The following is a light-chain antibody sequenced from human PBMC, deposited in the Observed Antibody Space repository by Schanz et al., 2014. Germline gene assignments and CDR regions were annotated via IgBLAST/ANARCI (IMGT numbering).Light chain of an antibody. CDR3: QKYNSPRT. CDR1: QGISNY. V-gene: IGKV1-27*01. Sequence: DIQMTQSPSSLSASVGDRVTITCRASQGISNYLAWYQQKPGKVPKLLIYAASTLQSGVPSRFSGSGSGTDFTLTISSLQPEDVATYYCQKYNSPRTFGQGTRLEIK. J-gene: IGKJ5*01. CDR2: AAS.